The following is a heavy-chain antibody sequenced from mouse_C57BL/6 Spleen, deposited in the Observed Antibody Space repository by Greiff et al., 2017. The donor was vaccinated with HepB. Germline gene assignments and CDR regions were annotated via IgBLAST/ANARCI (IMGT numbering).Heavy chain of an antibody. J-gene: IGHJ4*01. D-gene: IGHD2-3*01. CDR1: GFTFSDFY. CDR2: SRNKANDYTT. V-gene: IGHV7-1*01. CDR3: ARDRLLAMDY. Sequence: EVKLVESGGGLVQSGRSLRLSCATSGFTFSDFYMEWVRQAPGKGLEWIAASRNKANDYTTEYSASVKGRFIVSRDTSQSILYLQMHALRAEDTAIYYCARDRLLAMDYWGQGTSVTVSS.